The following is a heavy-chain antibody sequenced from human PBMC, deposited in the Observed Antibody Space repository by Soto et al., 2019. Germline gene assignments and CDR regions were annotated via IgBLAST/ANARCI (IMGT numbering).Heavy chain of an antibody. J-gene: IGHJ6*02. CDR1: GGSISSSNW. CDR3: AAPDFWSGYYPRYGMDV. D-gene: IGHD3-3*01. CDR2: IYHSGST. V-gene: IGHV4-4*02. Sequence: PSETLSLTCAFSGGSISSSNWWSWVRQPPGKGLEWIGEIYHSGSTNYNPSLKSRVTISVDKSKNQFSLKLSSVTAADTAVYYCAAPDFWSGYYPRYGMDVWGQGTTVTVSS.